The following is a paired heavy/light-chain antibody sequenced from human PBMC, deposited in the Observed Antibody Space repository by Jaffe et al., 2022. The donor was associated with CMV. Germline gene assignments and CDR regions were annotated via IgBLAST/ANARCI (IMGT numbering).Light chain of an antibody. V-gene: IGLV1-47*01. J-gene: IGLJ3*02. CDR1: SSNIGNNN. CDR3: AAWDDSLGGV. Sequence: QSVLTQPPSASGTPGQRVTISCSGSSSNIGNNNIYWYQQFPGTAPKLLIYKNSLRPSGVPDRFSGSKSGTSGSLAIRGLQSEDEADYYCAAWDDSLGGVFGGGTKLTVL. CDR2: KNS.
Heavy chain of an antibody. CDR2: INGDGSVT. V-gene: IGHV3-74*01. J-gene: IGHJ6*02. CDR3: AKAIARNDMDV. D-gene: IGHD1-1*01. CDR1: GFTFSKSW. Sequence: EVQLVESGGGSVQPGESLKLSCAASGFTFSKSWMHWVRQVPGKGLVWVSRINGDGSVTNYTGFVRGRFAISRDNARNTLSLQMNSLRVEDSGVYYCAKAIARNDMDVWGQGITVTVS.